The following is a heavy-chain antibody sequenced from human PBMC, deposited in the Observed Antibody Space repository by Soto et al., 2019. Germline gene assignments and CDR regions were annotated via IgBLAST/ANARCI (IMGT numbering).Heavy chain of an antibody. CDR3: APSHPLATPPAS. CDR2: ISIDGSRT. V-gene: IGHV3-64*04. CDR1: GCIFSIYA. D-gene: IGHD5-12*01. Sequence: GRYRRLSWSGSGCIFSIYAIHWVRQAPGKGLEYVSFISIDGSRTHYADSVKGRFTISRDNSKNTLYLQMNSLRAEDTAVYYCAPSHPLATPPASWGQGT. J-gene: IGHJ5*02.